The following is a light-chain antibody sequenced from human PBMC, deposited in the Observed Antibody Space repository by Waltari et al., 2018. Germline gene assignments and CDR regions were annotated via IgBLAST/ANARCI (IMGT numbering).Light chain of an antibody. Sequence: QSVLTQPPSVSAAPGQKVTISCSGSSSNIGNYYVSWYHHLPGAAPKLLIYDNNKRPAGIPDRVSASKSGTSATLDITGLQIGDEADYYCATWDNTLRDVVFGGGTKLTVL. CDR1: SSNIGNYY. CDR2: DNN. J-gene: IGLJ2*01. CDR3: ATWDNTLRDVV. V-gene: IGLV1-51*01.